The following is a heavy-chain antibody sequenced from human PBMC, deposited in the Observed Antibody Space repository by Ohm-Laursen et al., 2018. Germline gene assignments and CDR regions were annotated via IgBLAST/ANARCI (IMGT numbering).Heavy chain of an antibody. D-gene: IGHD5-24*01. Sequence: SLRLSCAASGFTFSNHWIHWVRQAPGKGLVWVSRINSDGSNTKYADSVKGRFTISRDNAKNTLYLQMNSLRAEDTAVYYCARAVATITIDYWGQGTLVTVSS. J-gene: IGHJ4*02. CDR2: INSDGSNT. CDR3: ARAVATITIDY. V-gene: IGHV3-74*03. CDR1: GFTFSNHW.